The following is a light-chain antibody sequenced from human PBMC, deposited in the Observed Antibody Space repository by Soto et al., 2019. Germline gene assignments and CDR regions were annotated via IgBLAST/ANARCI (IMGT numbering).Light chain of an antibody. Sequence: EIVMTQSPATLSVSPGERATLSCRASQRVSSNLAWYQQKPGQAPRLLIYGASTRATGIPARFSGSGSGTEFSLTISSLQYEDFAVYYCRQYNNWPPWTFGQGTKVEIK. CDR2: GAS. CDR3: RQYNNWPPWT. CDR1: QRVSSN. J-gene: IGKJ1*01. V-gene: IGKV3-15*01.